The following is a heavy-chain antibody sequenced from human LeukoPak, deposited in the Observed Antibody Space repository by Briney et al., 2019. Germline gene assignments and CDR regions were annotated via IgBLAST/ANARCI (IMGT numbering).Heavy chain of an antibody. CDR1: GFTFSSYW. Sequence: GGSLRLSCAASGFTFSSYWMHWVRQAPGKGLEWVSLISGDGGSTYYADSVKGRFTISRDNSKNSLYLQMNSLRTEDTALHYCAKEGADIYYYYGMDVWGQGTTVTVSS. CDR3: AKEGADIYYYYGMDV. CDR2: ISGDGGST. J-gene: IGHJ6*02. V-gene: IGHV3-43*02.